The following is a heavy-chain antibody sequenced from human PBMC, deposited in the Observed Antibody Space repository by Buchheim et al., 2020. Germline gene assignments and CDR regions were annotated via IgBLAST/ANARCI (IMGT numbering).Heavy chain of an antibody. V-gene: IGHV3-33*01. D-gene: IGHD2-2*01. J-gene: IGHJ4*02. CDR3: ARGTGYCSSTGCSNFDY. Sequence: QVQLVESGGGVVQPGRSLRLSCAASGFTFSSYGMHWVRQAPGKGLEWVALIWYDGSNKYYADSVKGRFTISRDNSKNTLYLQMNSLRAEDTAVYYCARGTGYCSSTGCSNFDYWGQGTL. CDR1: GFTFSSYG. CDR2: IWYDGSNK.